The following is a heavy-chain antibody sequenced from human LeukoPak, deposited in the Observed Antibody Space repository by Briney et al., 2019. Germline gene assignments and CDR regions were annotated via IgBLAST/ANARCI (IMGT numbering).Heavy chain of an antibody. CDR3: ARGSGSYYWFDY. CDR1: GFTVSTNY. J-gene: IGHJ4*02. D-gene: IGHD1-26*01. V-gene: IGHV3-66*01. Sequence: GGSLRLSCAASGFTVSTNYMSWVRQAPGKGLEWVSVIYSGGSTYYADSVKGRFTISRDISKNTLYLQMNSLRAEDTAVYYCARGSGSYYWFDYWGQGTLVTVSS. CDR2: IYSGGST.